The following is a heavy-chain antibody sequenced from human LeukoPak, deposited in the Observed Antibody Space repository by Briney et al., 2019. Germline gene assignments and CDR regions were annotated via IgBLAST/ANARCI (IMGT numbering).Heavy chain of an antibody. CDR3: ARGGSYFDH. D-gene: IGHD1-26*01. CDR1: GFTFSSYN. Sequence: GGSLRLSCAASGFTFSSYNMNWVRQAPGKGLEWVASISSSSNYIYYVDSVKGRFTISRDNAKNSLYLQMNSLRAEDTAVYYCARGGSYFDHWGQGTLVTVSS. CDR2: ISSSSNYI. J-gene: IGHJ4*02. V-gene: IGHV3-21*01.